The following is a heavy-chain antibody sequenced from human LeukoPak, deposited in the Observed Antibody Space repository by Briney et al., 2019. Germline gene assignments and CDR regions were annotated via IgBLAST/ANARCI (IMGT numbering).Heavy chain of an antibody. CDR3: AKVLDSSGYYYYFDY. Sequence: GSLRLSCAASGLTFISYAMNGVRQAPGKGLEWVSGISGSGGKTYYADSVKGRFTISRDNSKNTLYLQMNSLRVEDTAAYYCAKVLDSSGYYYYFDYWGQGTLVTVSS. CDR2: ISGSGGKT. D-gene: IGHD3-22*01. V-gene: IGHV3-23*01. J-gene: IGHJ4*02. CDR1: GLTFISYA.